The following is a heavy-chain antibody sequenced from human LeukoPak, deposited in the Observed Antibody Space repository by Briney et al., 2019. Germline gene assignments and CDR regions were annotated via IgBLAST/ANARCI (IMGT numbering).Heavy chain of an antibody. CDR2: ISYDGSNK. CDR3: AKPYYYDSSGYYPYDY. J-gene: IGHJ4*02. V-gene: IGHV3-30*18. Sequence: PGGSLRLSCAASGFTFSSYGMHWVRQAPGKGLEWVAVISYDGSNKYYADSVKGRFTISRDNSKNTLYLQMNCLRAEDTAVYYCAKPYYYDSSGYYPYDYWGQGTLVTVSS. D-gene: IGHD3-22*01. CDR1: GFTFSSYG.